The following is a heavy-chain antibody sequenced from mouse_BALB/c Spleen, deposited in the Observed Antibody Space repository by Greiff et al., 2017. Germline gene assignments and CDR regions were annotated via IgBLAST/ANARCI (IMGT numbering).Heavy chain of an antibody. CDR3: TRGGSYYSYAMDY. Sequence: QVHVKQSGAELVKPGASVKLSCKASGYTFTSYYMYWVKQRPGQGLEWIGEINPSNGGTNFNEKFKSKATLTVDKSSSTAYMQLSSLTSEDSAVYYCTRGGSYYSYAMDYWGQGTSVTVSS. CDR2: INPSNGGT. CDR1: GYTFTSYY. J-gene: IGHJ4*01. D-gene: IGHD1-1*01. V-gene: IGHV1S81*02.